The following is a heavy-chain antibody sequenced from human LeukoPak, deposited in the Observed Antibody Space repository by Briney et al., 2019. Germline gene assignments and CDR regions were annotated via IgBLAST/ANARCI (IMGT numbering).Heavy chain of an antibody. V-gene: IGHV4-34*01. CDR2: INHSGST. J-gene: IGHJ4*02. D-gene: IGHD3-16*01. CDR1: GGSFSGYY. CDR3: ARGPTMITFGGVFFY. Sequence: PSETRSLTRAVYGGSFSGYYWSWIRQPPGKGLEWIGEINHSGSTNYNPSLKSRVTISVDTSKNQFSLKLSSVTAADTAVYYCARGPTMITFGGVFFYWGQGTLVTVSS.